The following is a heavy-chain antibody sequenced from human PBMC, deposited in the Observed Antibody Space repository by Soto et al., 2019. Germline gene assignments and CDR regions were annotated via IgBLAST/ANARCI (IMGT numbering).Heavy chain of an antibody. Sequence: QVQLVESGGGVVQPGRSLRLSCAASGFTFSSYGMHWVRQAPGKGLEWVAVISYDGSNKYYADSVKGRFTISRDNSKNTLYQQMNSLRAEDTAVYYCAKVTSGYDYDYRGQGTLVTVSS. J-gene: IGHJ4*02. CDR2: ISYDGSNK. V-gene: IGHV3-30*18. CDR1: GFTFSSYG. CDR3: AKVTSGYDYDY. D-gene: IGHD5-12*01.